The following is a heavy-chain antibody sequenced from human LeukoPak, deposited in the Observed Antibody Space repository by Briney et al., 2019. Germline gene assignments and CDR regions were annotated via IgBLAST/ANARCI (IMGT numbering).Heavy chain of an antibody. D-gene: IGHD1-26*01. CDR2: ISYDGSKT. CDR3: ARTMYITGSSDFDY. Sequence: PGRSLRLSCAASGFTFNIYAMHWVRQAPGKGLEWVAVISYDGSKTYYAVSVKGRFTISRDNSKNTLYLQMNSLRAEDTALYYCARTMYITGSSDFDYWGQGTLVTVSS. J-gene: IGHJ4*02. CDR1: GFTFNIYA. V-gene: IGHV3-30-3*01.